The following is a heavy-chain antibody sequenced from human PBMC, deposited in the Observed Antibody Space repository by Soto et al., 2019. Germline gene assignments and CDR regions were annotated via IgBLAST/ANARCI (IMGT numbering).Heavy chain of an antibody. V-gene: IGHV4-61*01. CDR3: GRVPVDTDMIYWSDP. CDR1: GDSVSSGNYY. Sequence: SETLSLTCTVSGDSVSSGNYYWTWIRQPPGKGLEWIGSIYFTGSTNYNPALKSRLTMSIDTSRNLFSLRLDSVTAADTAVYYCGRVPVDTDMIYWSDPWGQGTLVTVSS. CDR2: IYFTGST. J-gene: IGHJ5*02. D-gene: IGHD5-18*01.